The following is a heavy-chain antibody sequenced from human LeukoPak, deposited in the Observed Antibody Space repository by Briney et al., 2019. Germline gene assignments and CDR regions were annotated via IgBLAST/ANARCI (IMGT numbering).Heavy chain of an antibody. CDR3: TAYFHDNSGYLG. CDR1: GGSISTTGYY. D-gene: IGHD3-22*01. CDR2: ISYSGST. Sequence: SETLSLTGTVSGGSISTTGYYWGWVRQPPGKGLEWIGSISYSGSTYYNPSLKSRVTISVDTSKNQFSLKLTSVTAADTAVYYCTAYFHDNSGYLGCGQGTLVTVSS. V-gene: IGHV4-39*01. J-gene: IGHJ4*02.